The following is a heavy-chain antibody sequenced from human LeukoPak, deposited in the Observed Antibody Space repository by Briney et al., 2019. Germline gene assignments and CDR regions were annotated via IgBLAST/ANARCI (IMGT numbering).Heavy chain of an antibody. CDR3: ARDSGIQLWSRPDAFDI. V-gene: IGHV3-21*01. D-gene: IGHD5-18*01. CDR2: ISSSSSYI. J-gene: IGHJ3*02. Sequence: GGSLRLSCAASGFTFSSYSMNWVRQAPGKGLEWVSSISSSSSYIYYADSVKGRFTISRDNAKNSPYLQMNSLRAEDTAVYYCARDSGIQLWSRPDAFDIWGQGTMVTVSS. CDR1: GFTFSSYS.